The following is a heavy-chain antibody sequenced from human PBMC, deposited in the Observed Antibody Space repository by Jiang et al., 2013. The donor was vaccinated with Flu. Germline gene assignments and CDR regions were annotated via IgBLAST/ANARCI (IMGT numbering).Heavy chain of an antibody. V-gene: IGHV3-73*01. Sequence: QLLESGGGLVQPGGSLKLSCAASGFTFSGSAMHWVRQASGKGLEWVGRIRSKANSYATAYAASVKGRFTISRDDSKNTAYLQMNSLKTEDTAVYYCTRLAAAGTGDWFDPWGQGTLVTVSS. CDR2: IRSKANSYAT. J-gene: IGHJ5*02. CDR3: TRLAAAGTGDWFDP. CDR1: GFTFSGSA. D-gene: IGHD6-13*01.